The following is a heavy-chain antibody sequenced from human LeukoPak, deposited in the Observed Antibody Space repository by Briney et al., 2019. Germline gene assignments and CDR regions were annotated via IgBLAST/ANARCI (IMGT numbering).Heavy chain of an antibody. J-gene: IGHJ4*02. D-gene: IGHD5-24*01. CDR3: TRVGYIDKGIDY. CDR1: GFPFSSYW. V-gene: IGHV3-7*04. CDR2: IKQDGSKK. Sequence: GGSLRLPCVASGFPFSSYWMTWVRQAPGKGLEWVANIKQDGSKKSYVDSVKGRFTISRDNAKNSLYLQMNSLRAEDTAIYYCTRVGYIDKGIDYWGQGTLVTVSS.